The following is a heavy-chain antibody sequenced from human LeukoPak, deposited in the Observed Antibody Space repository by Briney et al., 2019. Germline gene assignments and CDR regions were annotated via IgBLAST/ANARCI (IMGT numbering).Heavy chain of an antibody. CDR2: ISGNAGST. CDR1: GFTLSSYA. CDR3: AKDQGPYYYDSSGYPDAFDI. D-gene: IGHD3-22*01. V-gene: IGHV3-23*01. J-gene: IGHJ3*02. Sequence: PGGSLRLSCAASGFTLSSYAMSWVRQAPGKGLEWVSLISGNAGSTYYADSVKGRFTISRDITKNTLYLQMNSLRAEDTAVYYCAKDQGPYYYDSSGYPDAFDIWGQGTMVTVSS.